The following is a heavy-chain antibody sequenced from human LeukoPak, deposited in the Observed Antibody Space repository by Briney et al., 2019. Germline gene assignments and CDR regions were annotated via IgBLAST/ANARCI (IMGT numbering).Heavy chain of an antibody. Sequence: ASVTVSCKVSGYTLTELSMHWVRQAPGKGLEWMGDFHPEDGETLYAQKFQGRVTMTEDTSTDTAYMELSSLRSEDTAVYYCATADASVVRGVISGMDVWGKGTTGTVS. V-gene: IGHV1-24*01. D-gene: IGHD3-10*01. CDR1: GYTLTELS. J-gene: IGHJ6*04. CDR2: FHPEDGET. CDR3: ATADASVVRGVISGMDV.